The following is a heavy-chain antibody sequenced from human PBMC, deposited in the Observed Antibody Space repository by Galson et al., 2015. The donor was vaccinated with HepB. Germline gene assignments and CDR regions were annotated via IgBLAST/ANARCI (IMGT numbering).Heavy chain of an antibody. CDR1: GFTFSGSA. D-gene: IGHD6-19*01. Sequence: SLRLSCAASGFTFSGSAIHWVRQASGKGLEWVGRIRSKASNYATAYAAALKGRFTISRDDSKNTAYLHMIGRKTEDTAVYYCTRLGDFSGYSSSWGQGTLVTVSS. V-gene: IGHV3-73*01. CDR3: TRLGDFSGYSSS. CDR2: IRSKASNYAT. J-gene: IGHJ4*02.